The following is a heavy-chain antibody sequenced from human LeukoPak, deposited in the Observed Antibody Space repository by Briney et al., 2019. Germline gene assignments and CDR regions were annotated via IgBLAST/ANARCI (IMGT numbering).Heavy chain of an antibody. J-gene: IGHJ4*02. D-gene: IGHD3-22*01. CDR3: AREDSSGYLGY. CDR1: GGSFSSNIYY. Sequence: SETLSLTCTVSGGSFSSNIYYWNWIRQPPGKGLEWIGYIYYSGCTNYNPSLKSRVTISVDTSKNQFSLKLTSLTAADTAVYYCAREDSSGYLGYWGQGTLVAVSS. V-gene: IGHV4-61*01. CDR2: IYYSGCT.